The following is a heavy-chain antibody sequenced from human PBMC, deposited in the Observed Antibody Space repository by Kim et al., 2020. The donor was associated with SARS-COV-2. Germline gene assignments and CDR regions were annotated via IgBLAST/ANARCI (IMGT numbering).Heavy chain of an antibody. D-gene: IGHD5-12*01. Sequence: SVKVSCKASGGTFSSYAISWVRQAPGQGLEWMGRIIPILGIANYAQKFQGRVTITADKSTSTAYMELSSLRSEDTAVYYCARVGRDGYNPLDYWGQGTLVTVSS. V-gene: IGHV1-69*04. J-gene: IGHJ4*02. CDR3: ARVGRDGYNPLDY. CDR1: GGTFSSYA. CDR2: IIPILGIA.